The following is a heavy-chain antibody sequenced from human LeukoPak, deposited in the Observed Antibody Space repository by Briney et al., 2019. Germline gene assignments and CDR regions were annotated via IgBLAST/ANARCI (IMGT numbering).Heavy chain of an antibody. J-gene: IGHJ4*02. V-gene: IGHV3-7*01. CDR1: GFTFSGYW. CDR2: IKQDGYEK. CDR3: ARDKIVGPTTLDY. Sequence: GGSLRLSCAASGFTFSGYWMSWVRRTPEKGLEWVANIKQDGYEKYYVDSVKGRFTISRDNAKNSLYLQMNSLRADDTAIYYCARDKIVGPTTLDYWGQGTLVTVSS. D-gene: IGHD1-26*01.